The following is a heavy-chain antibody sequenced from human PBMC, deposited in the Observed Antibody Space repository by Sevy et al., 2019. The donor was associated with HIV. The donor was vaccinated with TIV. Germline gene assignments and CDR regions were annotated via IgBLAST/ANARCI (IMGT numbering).Heavy chain of an antibody. V-gene: IGHV4-39*01. CDR1: GGSISSSSYY. J-gene: IGHJ4*02. CDR2: IYYSGST. CDR3: ARHGQLLDLFDY. Sequence: SETLSLTCTVSGGSISSSSYYWGWIRQPPGKGLEWIGSIYYSGSTYYNPSLKSRVTISVDTSKNQFSLKLSSVTAADTAVYYCARHGQLLDLFDYWGQGTLVTVSS. D-gene: IGHD2-2*01.